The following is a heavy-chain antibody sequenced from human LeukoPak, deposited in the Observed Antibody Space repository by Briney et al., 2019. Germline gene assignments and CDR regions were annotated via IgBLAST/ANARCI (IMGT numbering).Heavy chain of an antibody. CDR2: IYPGDSDT. Sequence: GESLKISCKGSGYSFTSYWIGWARQMPGKGLEWMGIIYPGDSDTRYSPSFQGQVTISADKSISTAYLQWSSLKASDTAMYYCARLAKYYYYYYYMDVWGKGTTVTVSS. CDR1: GYSFTSYW. D-gene: IGHD5-12*01. J-gene: IGHJ6*03. CDR3: ARLAKYYYYYYYMDV. V-gene: IGHV5-51*01.